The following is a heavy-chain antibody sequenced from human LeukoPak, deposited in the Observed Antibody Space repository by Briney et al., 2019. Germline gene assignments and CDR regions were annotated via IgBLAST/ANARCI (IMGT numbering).Heavy chain of an antibody. Sequence: GGTLRLSCAASAFTFRGFIVHWVRQAPGKGLEWVSSVTFHGEIPYYSGSVMGRFTISRANARDTVSLQMSSLSAEDTAIYYCARRGDQGYMDVWGKGATVIVSS. CDR1: AFTFRGFI. J-gene: IGHJ6*03. CDR2: VTFHGEIP. D-gene: IGHD7-27*01. CDR3: ARRGDQGYMDV. V-gene: IGHV3-23*01.